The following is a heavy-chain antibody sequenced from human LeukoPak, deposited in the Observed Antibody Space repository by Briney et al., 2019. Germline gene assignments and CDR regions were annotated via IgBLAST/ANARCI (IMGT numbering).Heavy chain of an antibody. D-gene: IGHD3-22*01. J-gene: IGHJ4*02. Sequence: ASVKVSCKASGYTFTSYGISWVRQAPGQGLEWMGWISAYNGNTNYAQKLQGRVTMTTDTSTSTAYMELRSLRSDDTAVYYCARDRRETWYYYDSSGYSARGEFDYWGQGTLVTVSS. CDR2: ISAYNGNT. CDR1: GYTFTSYG. CDR3: ARDRRETWYYYDSSGYSARGEFDY. V-gene: IGHV1-18*01.